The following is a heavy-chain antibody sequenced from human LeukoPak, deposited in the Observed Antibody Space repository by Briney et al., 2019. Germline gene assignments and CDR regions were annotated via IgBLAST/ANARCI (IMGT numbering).Heavy chain of an antibody. D-gene: IGHD6-6*01. V-gene: IGHV6-1*01. CDR1: GDSIFTNNVA. J-gene: IGHJ4*02. Sequence: SQTLSLTCAISGDSIFTNNVAWNWIRQSPSRGLEWLGRTYYRSKWSFDYAVSVKSRITINADTSKNQFSLQLSSVSPEDTAVYYCARGKYTSFDNWGQGTLVTVSS. CDR3: ARGKYTSFDN. CDR2: TYYRSKWSF.